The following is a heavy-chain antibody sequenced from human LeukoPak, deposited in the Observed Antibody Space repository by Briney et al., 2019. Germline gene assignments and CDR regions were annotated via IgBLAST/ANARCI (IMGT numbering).Heavy chain of an antibody. V-gene: IGHV4-34*01. Sequence: PSETLSLTCAVYGGSFSNYYCNWIRQPPGKGLEWIGEISHSGSTNYSPSLKSRVTISVDTSKNQFSLKLSSVTAADTAVYYCALTTVGKGYHFDYWGQGTLVTVSS. J-gene: IGHJ4*02. CDR3: ALTTVGKGYHFDY. CDR2: ISHSGST. CDR1: GGSFSNYY. D-gene: IGHD6-13*01.